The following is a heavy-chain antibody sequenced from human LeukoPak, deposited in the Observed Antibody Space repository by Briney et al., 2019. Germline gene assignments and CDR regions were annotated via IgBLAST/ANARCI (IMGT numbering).Heavy chain of an antibody. J-gene: IGHJ4*02. CDR3: ATSSFCTSGAFFFDY. D-gene: IGHD3-3*02. CDR2: FYPADSDH. V-gene: IGHV5-51*01. Sequence: GESLKTSCKGSGYSFTSYWIGWVRQLPGKGLGWMGIFYPADSDHRFSTSFQGQVTISADKSISTAYLHWNSLKVSDTAMYYCATSSFCTSGAFFFDYCGQGTLVTVSP. CDR1: GYSFTSYW.